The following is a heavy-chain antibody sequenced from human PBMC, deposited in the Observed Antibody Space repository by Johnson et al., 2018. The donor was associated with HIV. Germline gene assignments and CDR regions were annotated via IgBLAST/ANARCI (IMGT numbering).Heavy chain of an antibody. J-gene: IGHJ3*02. CDR3: AKDRNYGSGSDPDAFGI. CDR2: INSDGSGT. D-gene: IGHD3-10*01. V-gene: IGHV3-74*01. CDR1: GFTFSSYW. Sequence: VQLVESGGGLVQPGGSLRLSCAASGFTFSSYWMHWVRQAPGKGLVWVSRINSDGSGTSHADSVKGRFTISRDNAKNSLYLQMNSLRAEDTALYYCAKDRNYGSGSDPDAFGIWGQGTMVTVSS.